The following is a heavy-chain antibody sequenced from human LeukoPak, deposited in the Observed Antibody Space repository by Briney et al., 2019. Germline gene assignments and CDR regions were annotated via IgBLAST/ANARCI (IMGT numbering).Heavy chain of an antibody. CDR2: IIPIFGTA. CDR1: GYTFTSYY. J-gene: IGHJ5*02. CDR3: ARGEAGIAAARPDNWFDP. V-gene: IGHV1-69*13. Sequence: GASVKVSCKASGYTFTSYYMHWVRQAPGQGLEWMGGIIPIFGTANYAQKFQGRVTITSDESTSTAYMELSSLRSEDTAVYYCARGEAGIAAARPDNWFDPWGQGTLVTVSS. D-gene: IGHD6-13*01.